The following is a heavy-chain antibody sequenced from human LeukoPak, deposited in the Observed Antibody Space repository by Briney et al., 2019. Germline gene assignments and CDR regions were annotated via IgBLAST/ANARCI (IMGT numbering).Heavy chain of an antibody. V-gene: IGHV4-59*12. CDR1: PYSTTSNF. Sequence: SETLSLTCTVSPYSTTSNFWSWVRQPPGKGLEWIGQIHRSGSTNYNPSLQSRVTISIDRSKNQIALELSSVTAADTAVYYCAREIVGGFNPGAYWGQGTLVTVSS. D-gene: IGHD1-14*01. CDR2: IHRSGST. J-gene: IGHJ4*02. CDR3: AREIVGGFNPGAY.